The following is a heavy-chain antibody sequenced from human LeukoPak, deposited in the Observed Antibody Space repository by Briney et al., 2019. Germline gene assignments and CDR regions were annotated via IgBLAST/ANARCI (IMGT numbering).Heavy chain of an antibody. Sequence: ASVKVSCKTFGYTFTSYGISWVRQAPGQGLEWMGWISTNNGNTNYVQNLHGRITMTTDTSTSTAYMELRSRKSDDTPVYYCARGVTTSFDYWGQGTLVSVSS. D-gene: IGHD4-17*01. CDR1: GYTFTSYG. CDR3: ARGVTTSFDY. V-gene: IGHV1-18*01. CDR2: ISTNNGNT. J-gene: IGHJ4*02.